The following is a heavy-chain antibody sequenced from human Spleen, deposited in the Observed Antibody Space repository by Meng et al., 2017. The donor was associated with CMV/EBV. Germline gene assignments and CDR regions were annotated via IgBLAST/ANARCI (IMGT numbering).Heavy chain of an antibody. CDR3: ARGLGYSYGSRDWYFDL. J-gene: IGHJ2*01. Sequence: GESLKISCAASGFTFSSYAMHWVRQAPGKGLEWVAVISYDGSNKYYADSVKGRFTISRDNSKNTLYLQMNSLRAEDTAVYYCARGLGYSYGSRDWYFDLWGRGTLVTVSS. V-gene: IGHV3-30-3*01. CDR1: GFTFSSYA. CDR2: ISYDGSNK. D-gene: IGHD5-18*01.